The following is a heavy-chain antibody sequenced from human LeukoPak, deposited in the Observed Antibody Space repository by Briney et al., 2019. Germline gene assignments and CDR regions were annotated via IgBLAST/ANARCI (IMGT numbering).Heavy chain of an antibody. CDR1: GFSFTSYN. J-gene: IGHJ4*02. Sequence: GRSLRLSCAASGFSFTSYNFHWVRQAPGRGLQWLGFISYDGNIKFEDSVKGRFTISRDNSKNTLYLQLNSLRAEDTAMYYCGRDFVNGAKARFDCWGQGTLVTVAS. V-gene: IGHV3-30*03. CDR2: ISYDGNIK. D-gene: IGHD4/OR15-4a*01. CDR3: GRDFVNGAKARFDC.